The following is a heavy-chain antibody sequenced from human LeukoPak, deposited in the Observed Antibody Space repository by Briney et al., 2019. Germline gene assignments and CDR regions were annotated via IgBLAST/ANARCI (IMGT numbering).Heavy chain of an antibody. Sequence: SETLSLTCSVSGGSISSYYWTWIRQPPRKGLEWIGYIYYTGIAKYSASLESRVAIPIDTSKNQFSLKLPCVTAADTAVYYCARDSQPYGQNWFDLWGQGILVTVSS. D-gene: IGHD3-10*01. CDR3: ARDSQPYGQNWFDL. J-gene: IGHJ5*02. CDR1: GGSISSYY. V-gene: IGHV4-59*01. CDR2: IYYTGIA.